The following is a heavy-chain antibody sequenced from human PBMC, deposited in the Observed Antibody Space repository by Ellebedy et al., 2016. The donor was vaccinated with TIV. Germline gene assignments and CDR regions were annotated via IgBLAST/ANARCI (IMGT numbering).Heavy chain of an antibody. Sequence: GESLKISCAASGFSFSSYAMSWVRQAPGKGLEWVSGISGSGDSTSYADSVKGRFTISRDNSKNTLYLQMSGRGAEDTAVYYGARDPPILIKLVVADYWGQGTLVTVSS. D-gene: IGHD3-22*01. J-gene: IGHJ4*02. CDR1: GFSFSSYA. CDR2: ISGSGDST. V-gene: IGHV3-23*01. CDR3: ARDPPILIKLVVADY.